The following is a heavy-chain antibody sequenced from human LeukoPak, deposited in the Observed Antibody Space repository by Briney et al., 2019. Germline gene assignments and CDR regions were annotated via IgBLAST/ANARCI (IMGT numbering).Heavy chain of an antibody. CDR2: ISSSSSYI. Sequence: GGSLRLSCAASGFTFSSYSMNWVRQAPGKGLGWVSSISSSSSYIYYADSVKGRFTISRDNAKNSLYLQMNSLRAEDTAVYYCARAGVIAAAYWFDPWGQGTLVTVSS. CDR3: ARAGVIAAAYWFDP. V-gene: IGHV3-21*01. D-gene: IGHD6-13*01. CDR1: GFTFSSYS. J-gene: IGHJ5*02.